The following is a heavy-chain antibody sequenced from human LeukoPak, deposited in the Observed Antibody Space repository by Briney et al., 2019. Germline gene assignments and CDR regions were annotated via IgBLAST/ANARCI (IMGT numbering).Heavy chain of an antibody. J-gene: IGHJ6*03. Sequence: GGSLRLSCAASGFTFSSYSMNWVRQAPGKGLEWVSYISSSSSTIYYADSVKGRFTISRDNAKNSLYLQMNSLRAEDTAVYYCARGGEYCTNGVCYTAWYYYYYMDVWGKGTTVTVSS. V-gene: IGHV3-48*04. D-gene: IGHD2-8*01. CDR2: ISSSSSTI. CDR1: GFTFSSYS. CDR3: ARGGEYCTNGVCYTAWYYYYYMDV.